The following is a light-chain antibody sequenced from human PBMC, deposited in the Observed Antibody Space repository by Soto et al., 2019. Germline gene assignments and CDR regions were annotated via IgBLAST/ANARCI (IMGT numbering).Light chain of an antibody. J-gene: IGKJ4*01. CDR3: QQYNNWPPLT. CDR2: GAS. V-gene: IGKV3-15*01. Sequence: EIVMTQSPATLSVSPGERATLSCRASQSVSSYLAWHQQKPGQAPRLLIYGASTRATGIPARFSGSGSGTEFTLTISSLRSEDFAVYYCQQYNNWPPLTFGGGTKVEIK. CDR1: QSVSSY.